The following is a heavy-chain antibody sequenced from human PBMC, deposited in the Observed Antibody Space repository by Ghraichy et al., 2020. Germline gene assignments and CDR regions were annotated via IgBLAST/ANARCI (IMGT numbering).Heavy chain of an antibody. D-gene: IGHD2-21*01. CDR3: VRDISDTVLFSIAWWFDP. CDR1: GFTFTKFW. J-gene: IGHJ5*02. V-gene: IGHV1-46*03. Sequence: ASVKVSCKASGFTFTKFWMHWVRQAPGQGLEWMGIINPSGDTTSYAQKFQGRVTMTRDTPTSTVYLELRSLRSDDTAVYYCVRDISDTVLFSIAWWFDPWGQGTLSTVSS. CDR2: INPSGDTT.